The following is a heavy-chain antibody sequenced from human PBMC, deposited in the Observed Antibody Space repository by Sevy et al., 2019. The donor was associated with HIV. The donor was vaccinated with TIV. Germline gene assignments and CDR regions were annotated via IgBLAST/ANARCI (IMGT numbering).Heavy chain of an antibody. V-gene: IGHV3-30*03. CDR3: ARDGSSGGLFLKDYYYFGMDV. J-gene: IGHJ6*02. D-gene: IGHD3-16*01. CDR2: ISYDGNNK. CDR1: GFTFSSYA. Sequence: GGSLRLSCAASGFTFSSYAMHWVRQAPGKGLEWVAVISYDGNNKYADSVKGRFTISRDNSKNTLYLQMNSLSAEDTAVYYCARDGSSGGLFLKDYYYFGMDVWGQGTTVTVSS.